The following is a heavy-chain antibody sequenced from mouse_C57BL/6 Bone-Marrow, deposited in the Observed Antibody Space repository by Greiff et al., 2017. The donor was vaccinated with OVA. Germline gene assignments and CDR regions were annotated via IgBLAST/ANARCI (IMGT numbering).Heavy chain of an antibody. J-gene: IGHJ4*01. CDR3: AREIRYAMDY. Sequence: VQGVESGAELVRPGTSVKVSCKASGYAFTNYLIEWVKQRPGQGLEWIGVINPGSGGTNYNEKFKGKATLTADKSSSTAYMQLSSLTSEDSAVYFCAREIRYAMDYWGQGTSVTVSS. CDR2: INPGSGGT. D-gene: IGHD2-4*01. CDR1: GYAFTNYL. V-gene: IGHV1-54*01.